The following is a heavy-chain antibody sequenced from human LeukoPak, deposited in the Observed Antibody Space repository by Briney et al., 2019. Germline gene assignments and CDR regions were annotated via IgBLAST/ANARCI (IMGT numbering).Heavy chain of an antibody. J-gene: IGHJ4*02. CDR3: ARVHDTTGYYHYFDS. V-gene: IGHV3-30*04. CDR2: ISYHGSNE. D-gene: IGHD3-9*01. CDR1: GFTFSTYP. Sequence: GGSLRLSCEVSGFTFSTYPMHWVRQAPDKGLEWMAMISYHGSNEYYADSVNGRFTISRDNSKNTLYLQMNNPRVEDTAIYYCARVHDTTGYYHYFDSWGQGTLVTVSS.